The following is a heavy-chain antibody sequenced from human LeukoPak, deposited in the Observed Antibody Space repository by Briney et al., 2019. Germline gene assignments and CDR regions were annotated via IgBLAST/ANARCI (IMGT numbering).Heavy chain of an antibody. CDR1: GFTFSSYA. J-gene: IGHJ4*02. Sequence: PGGSLRLSCAASGFTFSSYAMSWVRQAPGKGLEWVSAISGSGGSTYYADSVKGRFTISRDNSKNTLYLQMNSLRTEDTAVYYCARGGPPERWLPYWGQGTLVTVSS. CDR3: ARGGPPERWLPY. V-gene: IGHV3-23*01. D-gene: IGHD5-24*01. CDR2: ISGSGGST.